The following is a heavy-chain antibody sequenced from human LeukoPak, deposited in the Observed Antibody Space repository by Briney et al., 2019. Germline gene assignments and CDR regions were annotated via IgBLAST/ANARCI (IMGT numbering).Heavy chain of an antibody. D-gene: IGHD3-16*01. CDR1: GFILSSYA. J-gene: IGHJ4*02. CDR2: ISGSGGST. Sequence: GGSLRLSCAASGFILSSYAMSWVRQAPGKGVEWVSAISGSGGSTYYADSVKGRFTISRDNSKNTLYLQMNSLRAEDTAVYYCAKRPATFQIDYWGQGTLVTVSS. V-gene: IGHV3-23*01. CDR3: AKRPATFQIDY.